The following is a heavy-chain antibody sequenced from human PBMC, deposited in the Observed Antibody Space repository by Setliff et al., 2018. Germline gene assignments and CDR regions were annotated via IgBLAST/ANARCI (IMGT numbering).Heavy chain of an antibody. CDR1: GGSISSSTYY. CDR3: VRGYGSGSYPYYYGMDV. D-gene: IGHD3-10*01. CDR2: IYYSGST. Sequence: SETLSLTCTVSGGSISSSTYYWSWVRQPPGKGLEWIGYIYYSGSTNYNPSLKSRVTMSVDTSKSQVSLKLSSVTAADTGVYYCVRGYGSGSYPYYYGMDVWGQGTTVTVSS. J-gene: IGHJ6*02. V-gene: IGHV4-61*01.